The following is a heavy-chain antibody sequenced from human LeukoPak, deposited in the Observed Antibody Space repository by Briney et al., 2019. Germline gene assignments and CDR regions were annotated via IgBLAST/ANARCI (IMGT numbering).Heavy chain of an antibody. D-gene: IGHD4-23*01. V-gene: IGHV1-2*02. CDR1: GYTFTDYY. CDR3: ARGLPYGGYGGWFDP. Sequence: GASVKVSCKASGYTFTDYYMHWVRQAPGQGLEWIGWINPNSGGTKYAQKCQGRVTMTRDTSISTAYMELSRLRSDDTAVYYCARGLPYGGYGGWFDPWGQGTLVTVSS. J-gene: IGHJ5*02. CDR2: INPNSGGT.